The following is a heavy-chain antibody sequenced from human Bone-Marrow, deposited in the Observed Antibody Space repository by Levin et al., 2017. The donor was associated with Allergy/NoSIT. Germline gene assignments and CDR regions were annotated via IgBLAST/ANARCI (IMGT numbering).Heavy chain of an antibody. CDR2: INANSGAT. V-gene: IGHV1-2*02. CDR3: VRVSSSGYYSDY. D-gene: IGHD3-22*01. Sequence: ASVKVSCKASGYTFTGHYMHWVRQAPGQGLEYMGWINANSGATKYAPKFQGRVTLTRDTSIYTAYMEVTRLTSDDTAVYYCVRVSSSGYYSDYWGQGTLVTVSS. J-gene: IGHJ4*02. CDR1: GYTFTGHY.